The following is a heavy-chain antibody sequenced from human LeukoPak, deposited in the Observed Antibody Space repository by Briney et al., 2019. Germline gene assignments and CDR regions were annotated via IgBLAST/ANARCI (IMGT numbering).Heavy chain of an antibody. CDR1: GYTFTGYY. D-gene: IGHD5-18*01. CDR2: INPNSGGT. V-gene: IGHV1-2*02. CDR3: ARRSGSPNYGYGPYYYYMDV. Sequence: GASVKVSCKASGYTFTGYYMHWVRQAPGQGLEWMGWINPNSGGTNYTQKFQGRVTMTRDTSISTAYMELSRLRSDDTAVYYCARRSGSPNYGYGPYYYYMDVWGKGTTVTVSS. J-gene: IGHJ6*03.